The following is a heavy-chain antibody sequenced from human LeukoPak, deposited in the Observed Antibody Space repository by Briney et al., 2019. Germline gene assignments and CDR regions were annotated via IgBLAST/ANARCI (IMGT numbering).Heavy chain of an antibody. CDR3: AKDDDWGRYKH. J-gene: IGHJ1*01. D-gene: IGHD3-16*01. Sequence: GGPLRLSCAASGFTFSSCGMTWVRQAPGKGLEWVSAISSGGGSTYYADSVKGRFTISRDNFKNTLSLQVNSLRAEDTAMYYCAKDDDWGRYKHWGQGTLVTVSS. CDR1: GFTFSSCG. CDR2: ISSGGGST. V-gene: IGHV3-23*01.